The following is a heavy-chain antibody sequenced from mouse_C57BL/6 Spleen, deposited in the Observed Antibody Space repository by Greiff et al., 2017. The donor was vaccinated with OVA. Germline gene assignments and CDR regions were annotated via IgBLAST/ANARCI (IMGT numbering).Heavy chain of an antibody. CDR2: INPSSGYT. V-gene: IGHV1-7*01. Sequence: VQLQQSGAELAKPGASVKLSCKASGYTFTSYWMHWVKQRPGQGLEWIGYINPSSGYTKYNQKFKDKATLTADKSSSTAYMQQRSRTYEDSAVYYCARSDGSPWFAYWGQGTLVTVSA. CDR1: GYTFTSYW. CDR3: ARSDGSPWFAY. J-gene: IGHJ3*01. D-gene: IGHD1-1*01.